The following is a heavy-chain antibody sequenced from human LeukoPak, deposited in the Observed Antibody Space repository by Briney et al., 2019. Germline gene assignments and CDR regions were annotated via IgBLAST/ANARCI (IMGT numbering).Heavy chain of an antibody. Sequence: ASVKVSCKASGYTFTGYYIHRVRQAPAQGLEWMGWINPNGGDTNYAQKFQGRVTMTRDTTISTAYMEMSRLRFDDTAVYYGTGEGNGYLTLDYWGQGALVTVSS. J-gene: IGHJ4*02. CDR3: TGEGNGYLTLDY. D-gene: IGHD3-22*01. V-gene: IGHV1-2*02. CDR2: INPNGGDT. CDR1: GYTFTGYY.